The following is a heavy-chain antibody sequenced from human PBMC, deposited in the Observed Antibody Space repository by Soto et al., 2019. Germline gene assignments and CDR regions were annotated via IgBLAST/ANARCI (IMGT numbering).Heavy chain of an antibody. Sequence: QVQLVQSGAEVKKPGSSVKVSCKASGGTISSYAISWXRXAPGQGLXWMGGIIPIFGTANYAQKFQGRVTITADESTSTAYMELSSLRSEDTAVYYCARDQRVGATVWGMDVWGQGTTVTVSS. J-gene: IGHJ6*02. V-gene: IGHV1-69*01. CDR2: IIPIFGTA. D-gene: IGHD1-26*01. CDR3: ARDQRVGATVWGMDV. CDR1: GGTISSYA.